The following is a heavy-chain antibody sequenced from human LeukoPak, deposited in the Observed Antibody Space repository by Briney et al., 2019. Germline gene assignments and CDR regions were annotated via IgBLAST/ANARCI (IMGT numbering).Heavy chain of an antibody. CDR2: ISSSGSTI. D-gene: IGHD1-20*01. V-gene: IGHV3-11*01. CDR1: GFTFSDYC. CDR3: ARAKYNWNPIDY. Sequence: PGGSLRLSCAASGFTFSDYCMSWIRQAPGKGLEWVSYISSSGSTIYYADSVKGRFTISRDNAKNSLYLQMNSLRAEDTAVYYCARAKYNWNPIDYWGQGTLVTVSS. J-gene: IGHJ4*02.